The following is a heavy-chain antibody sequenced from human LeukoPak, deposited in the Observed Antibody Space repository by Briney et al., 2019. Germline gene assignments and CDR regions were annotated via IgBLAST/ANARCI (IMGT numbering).Heavy chain of an antibody. J-gene: IGHJ4*02. CDR1: GFTFSNFA. CDR3: AGRVTGYSSGYVY. V-gene: IGHV3-23*01. Sequence: GGSLRLSCVASGFTFSNFAMSWVRQAPGKGLDWVSVISGSAGKIRYAGSVKGRFTISRDNSENTVYLQMNNLRAEDTAVYYCAGRVTGYSSGYVYWGQGTLVTVSS. CDR2: ISGSAGKI. D-gene: IGHD5-18*01.